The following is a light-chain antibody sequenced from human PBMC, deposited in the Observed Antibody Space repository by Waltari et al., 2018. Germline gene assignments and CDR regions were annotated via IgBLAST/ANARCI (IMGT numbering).Light chain of an antibody. CDR3: QQYHKWPPWT. CDR2: GAS. CDR1: QSVSSN. V-gene: IGKV3-15*01. J-gene: IGKJ1*01. Sequence: EIVMTQSPATLSVSPGERVTLSCRASQSVSSNLAWYQQKPGQAPRLLIYGASTRATGIPARFSGSGSGTEFTLTISSLQSEDFAVYYCQQYHKWPPWTFGQGTKVEIK.